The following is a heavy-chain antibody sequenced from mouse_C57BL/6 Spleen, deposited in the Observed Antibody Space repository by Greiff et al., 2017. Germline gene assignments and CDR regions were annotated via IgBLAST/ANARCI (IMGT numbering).Heavy chain of an antibody. J-gene: IGHJ4*01. Sequence: QVQLKQPGAELVKPGASVKMSCKASGYTFTSYWITWVKQRPGQGLEWIGDIYPGSGSTNYNEKFKSKATLTVDTSSTTAYMQLSSLPCEDSAVYSCARPTTVVDYYAMDYWGQGTSVTVSS. CDR2: IYPGSGST. CDR3: ARPTTVVDYYAMDY. V-gene: IGHV1-55*01. CDR1: GYTFTSYW. D-gene: IGHD1-1*01.